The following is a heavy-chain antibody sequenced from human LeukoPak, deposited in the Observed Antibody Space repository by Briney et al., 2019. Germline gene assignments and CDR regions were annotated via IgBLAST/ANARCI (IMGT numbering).Heavy chain of an antibody. CDR2: IRYDGNNK. J-gene: IGHJ5*02. D-gene: IGHD3-3*01. CDR1: GFTFSNYW. CDR3: AKEKAYYDFWSGANWFAP. V-gene: IGHV3-30*02. Sequence: PGGSLRLSCAASGFTFSNYWMHWVRQAPGRGLEWVAFIRYDGNNKYYADSVKGRSTISRDNSKNTLYLQMNSLRAEDTAVYYCAKEKAYYDFWSGANWFAPWGQGTLVTVSS.